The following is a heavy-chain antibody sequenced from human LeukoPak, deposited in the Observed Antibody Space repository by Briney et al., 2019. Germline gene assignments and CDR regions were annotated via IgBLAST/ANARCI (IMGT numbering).Heavy chain of an antibody. CDR2: INHSGST. Sequence: SETLSLTCAVYGGSFSGYYWSWVRQPPGKGLEWIGEINHSGSTNYDPSLKSRVTISVDTSKNQFSLKLSSVTAADTAVYYCASGDYLDYWGQGTLVTVSS. CDR3: ASGDYLDY. CDR1: GGSFSGYY. J-gene: IGHJ4*02. V-gene: IGHV4-34*01.